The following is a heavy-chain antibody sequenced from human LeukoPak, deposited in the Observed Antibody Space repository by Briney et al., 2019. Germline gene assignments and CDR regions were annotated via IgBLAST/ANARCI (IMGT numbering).Heavy chain of an antibody. CDR1: GGSISSGGYY. V-gene: IGHV4-31*03. D-gene: IGHD3-22*01. CDR3: ARATEYYDSSGYYPADAFDI. Sequence: PSETLSLTCTVSGGSISSGGYYWSWIRQHPGKGLEWIGYIYYSGSTYYNPSLKSRVTISVDTSKNQFSLKLSSVTAADTAVYYCARATEYYDSSGYYPADAFDIWGQGTMVTVSS. J-gene: IGHJ3*02. CDR2: IYYSGST.